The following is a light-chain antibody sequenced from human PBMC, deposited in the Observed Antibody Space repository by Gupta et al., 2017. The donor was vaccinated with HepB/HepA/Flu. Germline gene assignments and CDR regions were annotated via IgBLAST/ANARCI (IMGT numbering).Light chain of an antibody. V-gene: IGKV3D-20*01. CDR2: DAS. CDR1: QSVSSRY. CDR3: QQYDSSPFT. J-gene: IGKJ3*01. Sequence: EIVLTQSPATLSLSPGERATLPCGARQSVSSRYLAWYQQKPGRAPRLLIYDASTSATGIPNRFSGSGSGTDFTLTITRLEPEDFAVYYCQQYDSSPFTFGPGSKVDIK.